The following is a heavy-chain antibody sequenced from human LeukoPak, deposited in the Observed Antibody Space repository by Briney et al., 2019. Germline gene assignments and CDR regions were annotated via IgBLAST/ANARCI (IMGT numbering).Heavy chain of an antibody. CDR1: GGTFSSYA. Sequence: ASVKVSRKASGGTFSSYAISWVRQSPGQGLEWMGGIIPIFGTANYAHKFQGRVTITTDESTSTAYMELSSLRSEDTAVYYCARGVGMYSSSPSLPLRNSNPFYYMDVWGKGTTVTVSS. CDR3: ARGVGMYSSSPSLPLRNSNPFYYMDV. V-gene: IGHV1-69*05. J-gene: IGHJ6*03. D-gene: IGHD6-6*01. CDR2: IIPIFGTA.